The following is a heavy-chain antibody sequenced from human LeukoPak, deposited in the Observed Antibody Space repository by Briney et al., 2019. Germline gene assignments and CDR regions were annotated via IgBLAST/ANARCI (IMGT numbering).Heavy chain of an antibody. V-gene: IGHV4-31*03. Sequence: PSETLSLTCTVSGGSISSGGYYWGWIRQHPGKGLEWIGYIYYSGSTYYNPSLKSRVTISVDTSKNQFSLKLSSVTAADTAVYYCARGPHTYYDFWSGRWYYGMDVWGQGTTVTVSS. CDR2: IYYSGST. CDR3: ARGPHTYYDFWSGRWYYGMDV. CDR1: GGSISSGGYY. D-gene: IGHD3-3*01. J-gene: IGHJ6*02.